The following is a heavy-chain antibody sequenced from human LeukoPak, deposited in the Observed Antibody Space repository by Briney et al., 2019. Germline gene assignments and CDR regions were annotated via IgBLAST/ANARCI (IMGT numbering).Heavy chain of an antibody. D-gene: IGHD2-2*02. CDR2: VKPNNGGT. CDR1: GYTVSGYD. Sequence: ASVKLSFKASGYTVSGYDMHWGRQAPGQGPGWVGWVKPNNGGTNHAQKSQGRVTRTRDTSISTAYMELSRLRSDDTAVCCGARAECSSTRGYILWGDNWFDPWGQGTLVTVSS. J-gene: IGHJ5*02. V-gene: IGHV1-2*02. CDR3: ARAECSSTRGYILWGDNWFDP.